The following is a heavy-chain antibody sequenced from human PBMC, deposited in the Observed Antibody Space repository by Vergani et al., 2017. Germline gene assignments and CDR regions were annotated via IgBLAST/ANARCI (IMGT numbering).Heavy chain of an antibody. V-gene: IGHV1-69-2*01. Sequence: EVQLVQSGAEVKKPGATMNISCKVSGYTFTDHYMHWVKQAPGKGLEWMGLVDPEDGETIYAEKFKRRVTIAADTSTDTAHLELSSLRSEDTAVYYCATPQTVTTGGMEVWGQGTTVIVSS. J-gene: IGHJ6*02. CDR1: GYTFTDHY. D-gene: IGHD4-17*01. CDR2: VDPEDGET. CDR3: ATPQTVTTGGMEV.